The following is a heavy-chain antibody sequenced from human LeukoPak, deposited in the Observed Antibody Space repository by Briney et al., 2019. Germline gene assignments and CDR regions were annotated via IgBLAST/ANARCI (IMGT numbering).Heavy chain of an antibody. CDR1: GGSVSSYY. CDR3: ARDHKMCYFDY. Sequence: PSETLSLTCTVSGGSVSSYYWSWTRQPPGMGLEWIGYIYYSGSTNYDPSLKSRVTISVDTSKNQFSLKLSSVTAADTAVYYCARDHKMCYFDYWGQGTLLTVSS. D-gene: IGHD5-24*01. V-gene: IGHV4-59*02. J-gene: IGHJ4*02. CDR2: IYYSGST.